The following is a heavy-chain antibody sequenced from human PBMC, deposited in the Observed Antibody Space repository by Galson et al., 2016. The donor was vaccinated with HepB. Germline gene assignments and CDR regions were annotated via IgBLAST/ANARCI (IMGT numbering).Heavy chain of an antibody. CDR3: ARDRSWNEGEYYYGMDV. D-gene: IGHD1-1*01. Sequence: SVKVSCKASGYTFTTYYMHWVRQTPGQGLEWMGIINPTGGTTVYAQKFQGRVIMTRDTSTSTFYMELSSLTSNDTAIYYCARDRSWNEGEYYYGMDVWGQGTTVIVSS. V-gene: IGHV1-46*01. CDR2: INPTGGTT. CDR1: GYTFTTYY. J-gene: IGHJ6*02.